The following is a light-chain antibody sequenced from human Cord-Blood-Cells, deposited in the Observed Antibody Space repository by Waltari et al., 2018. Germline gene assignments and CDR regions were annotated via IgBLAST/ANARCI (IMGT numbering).Light chain of an antibody. Sequence: EIVMPQSPATLSVSPGEEATLASRASQSVSSNLAWYQQKPGKAPRLLIYGASTRATGIPARFSGSGSGTEFTLTISSLQSEDFAVYYCQQYNNWPYTFGQGTKLEIK. V-gene: IGKV3-15*01. CDR3: QQYNNWPYT. CDR2: GAS. J-gene: IGKJ2*01. CDR1: QSVSSN.